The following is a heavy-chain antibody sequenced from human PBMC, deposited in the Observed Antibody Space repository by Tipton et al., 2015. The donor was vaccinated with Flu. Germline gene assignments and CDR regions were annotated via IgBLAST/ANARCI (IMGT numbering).Heavy chain of an antibody. Sequence: QVQLVQSGAEVKKPGASVKVSCKASGFTFSSYGFSWVRQAPGQGLEWMGWISASNGNTNYAQKVQGRVTMSTDTSTSTVYMELRSLRSDDTAVYYCARGGYNWNDPVNIYYYPMDVWGQGTTVTVSS. D-gene: IGHD1-20*01. CDR3: ARGGYNWNDPVNIYYYPMDV. CDR1: GFTFSSYG. CDR2: ISASNGNT. J-gene: IGHJ6*02. V-gene: IGHV1-18*01.